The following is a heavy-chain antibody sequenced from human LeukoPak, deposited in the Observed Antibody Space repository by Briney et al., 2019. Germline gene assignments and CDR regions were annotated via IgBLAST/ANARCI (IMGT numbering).Heavy chain of an antibody. J-gene: IGHJ4*02. Sequence: GGSLRLSCAASGFTFSSYAMSWVRQAPGKGLEWVSAISGSGGSTYYADSVKGRFTFSRDNSKNTLYLQMNSLRAEDTAVYYCAKDRARGSYYGGSFDYWGQGTLVTVSS. CDR1: GFTFSSYA. D-gene: IGHD1-26*01. CDR3: AKDRARGSYYGGSFDY. V-gene: IGHV3-23*01. CDR2: ISGSGGST.